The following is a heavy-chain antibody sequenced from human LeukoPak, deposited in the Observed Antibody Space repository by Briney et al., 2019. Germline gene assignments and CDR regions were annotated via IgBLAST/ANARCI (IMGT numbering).Heavy chain of an antibody. J-gene: IGHJ4*02. Sequence: GSLRLSCAASGFTFTSYAMSWVRQAPGKGLEWVSAISGSGGSSHYADSVKGRFTLSRDNSKSTLYLQMNSLRAEDPAVYYCAGEYGSGSYYYDYWGQGTLVTVSS. CDR1: GFTFTSYA. D-gene: IGHD3-10*01. CDR2: ISGSGGSS. CDR3: AGEYGSGSYYYDY. V-gene: IGHV3-23*01.